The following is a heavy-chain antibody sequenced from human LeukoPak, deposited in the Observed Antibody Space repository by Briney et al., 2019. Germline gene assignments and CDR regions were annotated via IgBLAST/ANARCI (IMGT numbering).Heavy chain of an antibody. D-gene: IGHD3-22*01. Sequence: PGGSLRLSCAASGFTFSSYAMSWVRQAPGKGLQWVSAITRDGTTTYYADSVKGRFTISRDNSKNMLYLQMSSLRAEDTAVYYCAKMQGYFDYSGEGTLVPASS. V-gene: IGHV3-23*01. CDR1: GFTFSSYA. CDR3: AKMQGYFDY. CDR2: ITRDGTTT. J-gene: IGHJ4*02.